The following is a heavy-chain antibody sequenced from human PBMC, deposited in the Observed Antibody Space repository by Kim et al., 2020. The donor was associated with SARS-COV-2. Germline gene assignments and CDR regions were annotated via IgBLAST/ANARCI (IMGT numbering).Heavy chain of an antibody. Sequence: GASLKISCKGSGYSFTSYWIGWVRQMPGKGLEWMGIIYPGDSDTRYSPSFQGQVTISADKSISTAYLQWSSLKASDTAMYYCAIFQDIVVVPAANPYYYGMDVWGQGTTVTVSS. CDR2: IYPGDSDT. J-gene: IGHJ6*02. CDR3: AIFQDIVVVPAANPYYYGMDV. V-gene: IGHV5-51*01. D-gene: IGHD2-2*01. CDR1: GYSFTSYW.